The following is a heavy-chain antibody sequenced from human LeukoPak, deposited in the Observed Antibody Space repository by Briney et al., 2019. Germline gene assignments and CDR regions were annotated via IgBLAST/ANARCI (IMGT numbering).Heavy chain of an antibody. D-gene: IGHD3-3*01. CDR1: GGTFSSYA. CDR2: IIPILGIA. CDR3: ASTYYDFWSGWYYFDY. J-gene: IGHJ4*02. Sequence: GASVKVSCKASGGTFSSYAISWVRQAPGQGLEWMGRIIPILGIANYAQKFQGRVTITADKSTSTAYMELSSLRSEDTAVYYCASTYYDFWSGWYYFDYWGQGTLVTVSS. V-gene: IGHV1-69*04.